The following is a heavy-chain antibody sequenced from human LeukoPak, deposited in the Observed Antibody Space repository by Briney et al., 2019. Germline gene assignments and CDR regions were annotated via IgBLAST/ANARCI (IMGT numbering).Heavy chain of an antibody. Sequence: SVKVSCKASGFTFTSSAVQWVRQARGQRLEWIGWIVVGSGNTNYAQEFQERVTITRDMSTSTAYMELSSLRSEDTAVYYCAAEVGYYDIEDYWGQGTLVTVSS. CDR1: GFTFTSSA. J-gene: IGHJ4*02. V-gene: IGHV1-58*01. D-gene: IGHD3-22*01. CDR3: AAEVGYYDIEDY. CDR2: IVVGSGNT.